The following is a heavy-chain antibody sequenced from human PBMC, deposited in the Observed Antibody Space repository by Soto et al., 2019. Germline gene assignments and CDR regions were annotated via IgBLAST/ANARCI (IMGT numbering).Heavy chain of an antibody. CDR2: VHHSWGS. J-gene: IGHJ6*02. D-gene: IGHD3-10*01. CDR1: GGSISSYY. CDR3: ARQGFGPLHGLVDV. Sequence: QVQLQESGPGLVKPSETLSLSCTVSGGSISSYYWSWFRQSPGKRMEWIGYVHHSWGSSYNPSLQRRVAISLATSKSQFSLKVTSGTATDTAVYYCARQGFGPLHGLVDVWGQGTTVTVSS. V-gene: IGHV4-59*08.